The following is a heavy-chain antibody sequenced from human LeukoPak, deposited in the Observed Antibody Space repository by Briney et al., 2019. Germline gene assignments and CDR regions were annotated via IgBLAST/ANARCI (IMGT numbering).Heavy chain of an antibody. CDR3: ARWDVVTMYYFDY. CDR2: ISGSGGST. Sequence: PGGSLRLSCAASGFTFSSYAMSWVRQAPGKGLEWVSAISGSGGSTYYADSVKGRFTISRDNSKNTLYLQMNSLRAEDTAVYYCARWDVVTMYYFDYWGQGTLVTVSS. D-gene: IGHD3-10*02. CDR1: GFTFSSYA. V-gene: IGHV3-23*01. J-gene: IGHJ4*02.